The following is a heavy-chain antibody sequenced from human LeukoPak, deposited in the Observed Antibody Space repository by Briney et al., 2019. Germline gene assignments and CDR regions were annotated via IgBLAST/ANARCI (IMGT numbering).Heavy chain of an antibody. CDR1: GYRFTSYW. D-gene: IGHD1-26*01. J-gene: IGHJ5*02. Sequence: GASLQISCKGSGYRFTSYWIGWVRQLPGKGLEGMGIIYPGDSDTRYSPSFQGQVTISADKSISTAYLQWSSLKASDTAMYCCARLGDFNWFDPWGQGTLVTVSS. CDR3: ARLGDFNWFDP. CDR2: IYPGDSDT. V-gene: IGHV5-51*01.